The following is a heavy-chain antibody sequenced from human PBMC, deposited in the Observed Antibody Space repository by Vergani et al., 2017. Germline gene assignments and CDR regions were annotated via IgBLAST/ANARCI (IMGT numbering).Heavy chain of an antibody. Sequence: EVQLLQSEGAVVQPGGSLRLSCVASGFTFSSHAMSWVRQGHGQGLEWVSSIKNTDDSTHYADSVKGRFTISRDNSKNTLYLQMKSQRVEDTAVYYCGGGSDNYNWGQGTLVTVSS. V-gene: IGHV3-23*01. CDR3: GGGSDNYN. CDR2: IKNTDDST. J-gene: IGHJ4*02. D-gene: IGHD5-24*01. CDR1: GFTFSSHA.